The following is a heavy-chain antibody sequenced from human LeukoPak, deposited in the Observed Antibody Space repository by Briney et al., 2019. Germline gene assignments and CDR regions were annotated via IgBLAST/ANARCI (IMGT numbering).Heavy chain of an antibody. CDR1: GFTFSSYA. CDR2: ISSNGGST. D-gene: IGHD1-26*01. CDR3: ARSEWELLFGEYFQH. Sequence: GGSLRLSCAPPGFTFSSYAMHWVRQAPGKGQEYVSAISSNGGSTYYANSVKGRFTISRDNSKNTLYLQMGSLRAEDMAVYYCARSEWELLFGEYFQHWGQGTLVTVSS. V-gene: IGHV3-64*01. J-gene: IGHJ1*01.